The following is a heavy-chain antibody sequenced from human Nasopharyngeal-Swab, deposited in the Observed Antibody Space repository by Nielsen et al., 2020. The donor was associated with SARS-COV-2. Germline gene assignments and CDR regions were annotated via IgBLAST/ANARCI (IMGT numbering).Heavy chain of an antibody. CDR2: IYYSGST. CDR3: ARASDYGGNYEPFDY. V-gene: IGHV4-59*01. CDR1: GGSISSYY. D-gene: IGHD4-23*01. J-gene: IGHJ4*02. Sequence: SDTLSLTCTVSGGSISSYYWSWIRQPPGKGLEWIGYIYYSGSTNYNPSLKSRVTISVDTSKNQFSLKLSSVTAADTAVYYCARASDYGGNYEPFDYWGQGTLVTVSS.